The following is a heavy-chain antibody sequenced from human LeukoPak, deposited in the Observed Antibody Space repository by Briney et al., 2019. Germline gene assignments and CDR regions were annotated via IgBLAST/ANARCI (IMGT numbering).Heavy chain of an antibody. D-gene: IGHD7-27*01. Sequence: SETLSLTCTVSGGSISSYYWSWVRQHPGKGLEWIGYIYYSGSTYYNPSLKSRVTISVDTSKNQFSLKLSSVTAADTAVYYCARDRANWGFFNWFDPWGQGTLVTVSS. J-gene: IGHJ5*02. CDR3: ARDRANWGFFNWFDP. CDR2: IYYSGST. V-gene: IGHV4-59*06. CDR1: GGSISSYY.